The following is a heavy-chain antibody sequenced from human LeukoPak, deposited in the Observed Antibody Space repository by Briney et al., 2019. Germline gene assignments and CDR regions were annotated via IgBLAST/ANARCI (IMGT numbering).Heavy chain of an antibody. CDR2: ISSSSSTI. Sequence: GGSLSLSCAASGFTFSSYSMNWVRQAPGKGLEWVSYISSSSSTIYYADSVKGRFTISRDNAKNSLYLQMNSLRAEDTAVYYCARTAAAGPYYYYYMDVWGKGTTVTVSS. D-gene: IGHD6-13*01. V-gene: IGHV3-48*04. J-gene: IGHJ6*03. CDR1: GFTFSSYS. CDR3: ARTAAAGPYYYYYMDV.